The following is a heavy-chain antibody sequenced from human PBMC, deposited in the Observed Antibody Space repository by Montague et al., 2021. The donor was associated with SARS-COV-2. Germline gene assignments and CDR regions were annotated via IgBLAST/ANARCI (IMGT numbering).Heavy chain of an antibody. CDR3: ARGFDY. CDR2: IYYSGST. CDR1: GGSISSYY. Sequence: SETLSLTCTVSGGSISSYYWSRIRQPPGKGLEWIGYIYYSGSTNHNPSLKSRVAISVDTSKNQFSLKLSSVTAADTAVYYCARGFDYWGQGTLVTVSS. J-gene: IGHJ4*02. V-gene: IGHV4-59*01.